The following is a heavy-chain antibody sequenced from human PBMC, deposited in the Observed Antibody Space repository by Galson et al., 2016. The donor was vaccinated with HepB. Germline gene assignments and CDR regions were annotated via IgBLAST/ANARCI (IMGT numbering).Heavy chain of an antibody. J-gene: IGHJ6*02. V-gene: IGHV1-3*01. Sequence: SVKVSCKASGYTFTTYAMYWVRQAPGQRLEWVGWINAANGDTKYSQKLQGRGTITWDTSANTAYMEPSSLRSEDTAVYYCARGHIVATVDYYYYGLDVWGQGTTVTVS. D-gene: IGHD5-12*01. CDR1: GYTFTTYA. CDR2: INAANGDT. CDR3: ARGHIVATVDYYYYGLDV.